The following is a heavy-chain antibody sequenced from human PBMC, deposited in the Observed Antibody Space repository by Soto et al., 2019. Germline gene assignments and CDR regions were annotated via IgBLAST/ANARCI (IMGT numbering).Heavy chain of an antibody. V-gene: IGHV1-2*04. CDR3: ARGPSTVTGDYYYYGMDV. D-gene: IGHD4-4*01. CDR1: GYTFTGYY. J-gene: IGHJ6*02. Sequence: ASVKVSCKASGYTFTGYYMHWVRHAPGQGLEWMGWINPNSGGTNYAQKFQGWVTMTRDTSISTAYMELSRLRSDDTAVYYCARGPSTVTGDYYYYGMDVWGQGTTVTVSS. CDR2: INPNSGGT.